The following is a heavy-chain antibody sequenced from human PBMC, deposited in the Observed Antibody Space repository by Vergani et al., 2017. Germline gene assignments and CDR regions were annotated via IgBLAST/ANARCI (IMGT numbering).Heavy chain of an antibody. CDR3: ARGPYGWDAFDI. CDR1: GGYISSGSYY. Sequence: QVQLQESGPGLVKPSQTLSLTCTVSGGYISSGSYYWSWIRQPAGKGLELIGRIYTSGSTNYNPSLKSRVTMSVDTSKNQFSLKLSSVTAADTAVYYCARGPYGWDAFDIWGQGTMVTVSS. J-gene: IGHJ3*02. D-gene: IGHD4-17*01. CDR2: IYTSGST. V-gene: IGHV4-61*02.